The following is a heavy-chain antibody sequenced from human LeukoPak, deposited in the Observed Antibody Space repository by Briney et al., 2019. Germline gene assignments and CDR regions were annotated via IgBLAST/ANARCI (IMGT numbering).Heavy chain of an antibody. J-gene: IGHJ6*03. CDR2: ISAYNGNT. CDR3: ARGVRDSSSWYAPGYYYYYMDV. CDR1: GYTFTSYG. Sequence: ASVKVSCKASGYTFTSYGISWVRQAPGQGLEWMGWISAYNGNTNYAQKLQRRVTMTTDASTSTAYMELRSLRSDDTAVYYCARGVRDSSSWYAPGYYYYYMDVWGKGTTVTVSS. D-gene: IGHD6-13*01. V-gene: IGHV1-18*01.